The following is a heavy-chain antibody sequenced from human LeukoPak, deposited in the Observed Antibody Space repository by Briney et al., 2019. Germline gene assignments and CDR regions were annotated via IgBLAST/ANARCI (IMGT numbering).Heavy chain of an antibody. CDR2: IYPGDSDT. J-gene: IGHJ4*02. V-gene: IGHV5-51*01. D-gene: IGHD3-16*02. CDR3: ASTAWGSYRSPWY. CDR1: GYSFTSYW. Sequence: GESLQISCKCSGYSFTSYWIGWVRQMPGKGLEWMGIIYPGDSDTRYSPSFQGQVTISADKSISTAYLQWSSLKASDTAMYYCASTAWGSYRSPWYWGQGTLVTVSS.